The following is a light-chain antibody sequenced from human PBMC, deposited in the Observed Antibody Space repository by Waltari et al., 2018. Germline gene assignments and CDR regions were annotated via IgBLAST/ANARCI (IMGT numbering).Light chain of an antibody. CDR2: DVN. J-gene: IGLJ2*01. Sequence: QSALTQPASVSGSPGQSITISCTGSSSDVGGDDSVSWYEDHPDQAPKVILYDVNKRPSGVSDRFSGSKSGNTASLTISGLQAEDEATFYCSSQSTKNGVIFGGGTKVTVL. CDR1: SSDVGGDDS. CDR3: SSQSTKNGVI. V-gene: IGLV2-14*03.